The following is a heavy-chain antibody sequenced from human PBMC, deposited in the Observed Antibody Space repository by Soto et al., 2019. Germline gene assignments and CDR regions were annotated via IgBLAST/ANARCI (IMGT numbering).Heavy chain of an antibody. D-gene: IGHD3-10*01. Sequence: QITLKESGPTLVKPTQTLTLTCTFPGFSLTTRGVGVGWIRQPPGKALEWLALIYWDDDEGYSPSLKSRLTNTKDTSKNQVVHTITNMDPVDTATYYCAHRPRGFSYYFDYWGQGTLVTVSS. CDR3: AHRPRGFSYYFDY. CDR2: IYWDDDE. CDR1: GFSLTTRGVG. V-gene: IGHV2-5*02. J-gene: IGHJ4*02.